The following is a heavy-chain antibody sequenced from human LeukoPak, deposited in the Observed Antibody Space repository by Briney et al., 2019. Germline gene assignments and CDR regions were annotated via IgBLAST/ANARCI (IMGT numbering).Heavy chain of an antibody. J-gene: IGHJ4*02. CDR3: ARAKVTYYYDGSGYYYFDN. Sequence: SETLSLTCAVYGGSFSGYYWSWIRQPPGKGLEWIGEINHSGSTNYNPSLKSRVTISVDTSKNQFSLKLSSVTAADTAVYYCARAKVTYYYDGSGYYYFDNWGQGTLVTVSS. V-gene: IGHV4-34*01. CDR1: GGSFSGYY. CDR2: INHSGST. D-gene: IGHD3-22*01.